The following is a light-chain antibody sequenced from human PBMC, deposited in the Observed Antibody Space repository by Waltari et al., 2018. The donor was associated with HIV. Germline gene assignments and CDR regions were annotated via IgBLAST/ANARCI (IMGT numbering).Light chain of an antibody. J-gene: IGKJ1*01. CDR2: GAS. CDR3: QQDYNLPWT. Sequence: EIVMTQSPATLSLSPGDRATIPCRASQSVSSSYLSWYQQRPGQTPRLLIYGASTRATGIPARFSGSGSGTDFTLTISSLQPEDFAVYYCQQDYNLPWTFGQGTKVEIK. CDR1: QSVSSSY. V-gene: IGKV3D-7*01.